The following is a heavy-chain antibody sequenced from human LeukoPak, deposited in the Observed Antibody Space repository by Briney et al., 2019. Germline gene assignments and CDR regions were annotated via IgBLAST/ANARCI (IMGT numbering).Heavy chain of an antibody. CDR3: ARHMTTANNWFDP. J-gene: IGHJ5*02. CDR1: GYTFTGQY. V-gene: IGHV1-2*04. Sequence: ASVKVSCKASGYTFTGQYIHWVRQAPGQGREWMGWINPNSGGTNYEQKFQGWVIMTRDTSISTAYMELSSLRYDDTAVYYCARHMTTANNWFDPWGQGTLVTVSS. CDR2: INPNSGGT. D-gene: IGHD4-17*01.